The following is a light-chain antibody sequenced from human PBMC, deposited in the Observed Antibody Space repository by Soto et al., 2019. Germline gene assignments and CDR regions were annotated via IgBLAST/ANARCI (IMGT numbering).Light chain of an antibody. Sequence: EIVLTQSPGTVSLSPGERATLSCRASQSVSNSHLAWHQQKPGQAPRLLIFGVSRRAAGIPDRFSGSGSGTDFTLTIYRLEPEDYAVYYCQQYDKSPLTFGGGTKVDIK. V-gene: IGKV3-20*01. CDR2: GVS. CDR3: QQYDKSPLT. CDR1: QSVSNSH. J-gene: IGKJ4*01.